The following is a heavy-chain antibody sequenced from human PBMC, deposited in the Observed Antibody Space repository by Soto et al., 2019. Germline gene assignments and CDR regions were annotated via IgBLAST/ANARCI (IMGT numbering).Heavy chain of an antibody. D-gene: IGHD6-19*01. J-gene: IGHJ4*02. CDR3: ARDGGGSSGWYEGDY. Sequence: ASLKVSCKASGYTFTSYAMHWVRQAPGQRLEWMGWINAGNGNTKYSQKFQGRVTITRDTSASTAYMELSSLRSEDTAVYYCARDGGGSSGWYEGDYWGQGTLVTVSS. CDR2: INAGNGNT. CDR1: GYTFTSYA. V-gene: IGHV1-3*01.